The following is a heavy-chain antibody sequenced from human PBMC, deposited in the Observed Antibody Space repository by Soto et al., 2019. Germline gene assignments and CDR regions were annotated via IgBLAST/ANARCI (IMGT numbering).Heavy chain of an antibody. Sequence: QVQLVQSGAEVKKPGASVKVSCKASGYTFTSYGISWVRQAPGQGLEWMGWISAYNGNTNYAQKLQGRVTMTTDTSTSTAYMELRSLRSDDTSVYYCARGSYCGGDCSLAGLFYWGQGTLVTVSS. D-gene: IGHD2-21*02. CDR2: ISAYNGNT. CDR1: GYTFTSYG. V-gene: IGHV1-18*01. J-gene: IGHJ4*02. CDR3: ARGSYCGGDCSLAGLFY.